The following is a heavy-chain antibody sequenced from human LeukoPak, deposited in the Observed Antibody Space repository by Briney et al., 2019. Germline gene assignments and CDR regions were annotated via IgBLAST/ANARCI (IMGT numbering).Heavy chain of an antibody. CDR1: GGSISSYC. J-gene: IGHJ5*02. V-gene: IGHV4-4*07. Sequence: SETLSLTCTASGGSISSYCWIWIRQSAEKGLEWIGRICSSGSTVYNPSLKSRVTISSDMSNNQFSLKMSSVTAADTAVYYCARDRGTDGSDQLDPWGQGIRVTVSS. CDR2: ICSSGST. D-gene: IGHD3-10*01. CDR3: ARDRGTDGSDQLDP.